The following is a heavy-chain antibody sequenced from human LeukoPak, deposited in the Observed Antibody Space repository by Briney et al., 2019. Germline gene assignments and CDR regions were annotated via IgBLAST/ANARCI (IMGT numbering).Heavy chain of an antibody. CDR2: TYYRSKWYN. D-gene: IGHD1-26*01. V-gene: IGHV6-1*01. Sequence: SQTLSLTCGISGDSVSSNGVAWNWIRQSPSRGLEWLGRTYYRSKWYNDYAVSVKSRITVNPDTSKNQFSLQLNSATPEDTAVYYCARGKYSAFDIWGRGTMVTVSS. CDR3: ARGKYSAFDI. J-gene: IGHJ3*02. CDR1: GDSVSSNGVA.